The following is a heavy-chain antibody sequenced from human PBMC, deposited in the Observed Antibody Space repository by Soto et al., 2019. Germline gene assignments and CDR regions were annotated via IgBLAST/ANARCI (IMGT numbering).Heavy chain of an antibody. CDR1: GGTFSSYA. Sequence: SVKVSCKASGGTFSSYAISWVRQAPGQGLEWMGGIIPIFGTANYAQKFQGRVTITADESTSTAYMELSSLRSEDTAVYYCARDYDSSGSFDYWGQGTLVTVSS. CDR2: IIPIFGTA. J-gene: IGHJ4*02. D-gene: IGHD3-22*01. CDR3: ARDYDSSGSFDY. V-gene: IGHV1-69*13.